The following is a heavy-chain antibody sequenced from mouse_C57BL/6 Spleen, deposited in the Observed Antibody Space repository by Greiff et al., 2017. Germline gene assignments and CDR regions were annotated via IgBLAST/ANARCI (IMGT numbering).Heavy chain of an antibody. Sequence: EVKLMESGGDLVKPGASLKLSCAASGFTFSSYGMSWVRQTPDKRLEWVATISSGGSYTYYPDSVKGQFTLSRDNAKTTMYLQMSSLKSEDTAMYYCARQGDYDAHWYLDVWGKGTTVTVSS. CDR2: ISSGGSYT. D-gene: IGHD2-4*01. CDR3: ARQGDYDAHWYLDV. V-gene: IGHV5-6*01. CDR1: GFTFSSYG. J-gene: IGHJ1*03.